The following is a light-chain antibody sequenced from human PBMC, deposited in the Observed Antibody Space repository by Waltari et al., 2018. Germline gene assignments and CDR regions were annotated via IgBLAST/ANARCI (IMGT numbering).Light chain of an antibody. CDR1: QSLVHRDGNTY. CDR3: MQATHWPYT. Sequence: DVVMTQSPLYLPVNPGQPATISCTSSQSLVHRDGNTYLNWFHQRPGQSPRRLFYKVSYRDSGVPDRFSGSGSGPDFTLTISRVEAGDVGIYYCMQATHWPYTFGQGTKLEI. CDR2: KVS. J-gene: IGKJ2*01. V-gene: IGKV2-30*02.